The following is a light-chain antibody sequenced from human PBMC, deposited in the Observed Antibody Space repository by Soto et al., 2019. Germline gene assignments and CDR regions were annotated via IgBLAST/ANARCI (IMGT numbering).Light chain of an antibody. CDR3: QQYDYLVT. Sequence: IVLTQSPGTLSLSPGETATLSCRASQTVSSTYLAWYQHKPGRAPRLLIDGASSRAAGIPDRFSGSGSGTDFTLTTSRLEPEDLAVYYCQQYDYLVTFGQGTKVDIK. V-gene: IGKV3-20*01. J-gene: IGKJ1*01. CDR1: QTVSSTY. CDR2: GAS.